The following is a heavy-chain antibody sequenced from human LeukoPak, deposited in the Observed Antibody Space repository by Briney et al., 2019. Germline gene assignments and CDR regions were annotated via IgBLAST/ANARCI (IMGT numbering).Heavy chain of an antibody. J-gene: IGHJ3*02. CDR1: GFTFSSYA. CDR2: ISGSGGST. V-gene: IGHV3-23*01. CDR3: AKDREVVTPMAADAFDI. D-gene: IGHD4-23*01. Sequence: PGGSLRLSCAASGFTFSSYAMSWVRQAPGKGLEWVSAISGSGGSTYYADSVKGRFTISRDNSKHTLYLQMNSLRAEDTAVYYCAKDREVVTPMAADAFDIWGQGTMVTVSS.